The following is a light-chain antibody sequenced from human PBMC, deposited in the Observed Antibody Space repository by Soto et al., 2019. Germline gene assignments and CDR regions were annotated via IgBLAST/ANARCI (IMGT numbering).Light chain of an antibody. CDR3: SSYTSSSTPFV. J-gene: IGLJ1*01. CDR1: SSDVGGYNY. CDR2: DVT. Sequence: QSVLTQPASVSGSPGQSITISCTGTSSDVGGYNYVSWYQQHPGKAPKLIIYDVTNRPSGVSDRFSGSKSGNTASLTISGLQAEDGTDDYCSSYTSSSTPFVFGTGTKVTVL. V-gene: IGLV2-14*03.